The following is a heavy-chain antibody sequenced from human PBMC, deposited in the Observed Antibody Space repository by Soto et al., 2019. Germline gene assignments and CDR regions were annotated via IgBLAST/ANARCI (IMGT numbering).Heavy chain of an antibody. CDR1: GYTFTNYA. Sequence: ASVKVSCKASGYTFTNYAMHWVRQAPGQRLKWMGWINAGHGNTKYSQKFQGRVTITRDTSASTAYMELSSLRSEDTAVYYCARVAARGGPFFDYWGQGTLVTVSS. CDR3: ARVAARGGPFFDY. V-gene: IGHV1-3*01. CDR2: INAGHGNT. D-gene: IGHD6-6*01. J-gene: IGHJ4*02.